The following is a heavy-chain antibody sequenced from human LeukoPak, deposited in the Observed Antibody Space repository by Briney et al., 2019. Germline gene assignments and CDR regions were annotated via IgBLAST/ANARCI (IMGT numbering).Heavy chain of an antibody. CDR2: ISWNSGSI. J-gene: IGHJ3*02. CDR3: AKATEERGELLTDDAFDI. V-gene: IGHV3-9*01. CDR1: GFTFDDYA. Sequence: GGSLRLSCAASGFTFDDYAMHWVRHAPGKGLEWVSGISWNSGSIGYADSVKGRFTISRDNAKNSLYLQMNSLRAEDTALYYCAKATEERGELLTDDAFDIWGQGTMVTVSS. D-gene: IGHD3-10*01.